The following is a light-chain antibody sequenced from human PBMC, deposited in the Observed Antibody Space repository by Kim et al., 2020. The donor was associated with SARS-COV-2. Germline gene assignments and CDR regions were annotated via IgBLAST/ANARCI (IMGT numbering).Light chain of an antibody. V-gene: IGLV3-1*01. CDR1: KLGDKY. Sequence: VSPGQTASITCSGDKLGDKYACWYQQKPGQSPVLVSYQDSKRPSGIPERFSGSNSGNTATLTISGTQAMDEADYYCQAWDSSIVVFGGGTQLTVL. J-gene: IGLJ2*01. CDR3: QAWDSSIVV. CDR2: QDS.